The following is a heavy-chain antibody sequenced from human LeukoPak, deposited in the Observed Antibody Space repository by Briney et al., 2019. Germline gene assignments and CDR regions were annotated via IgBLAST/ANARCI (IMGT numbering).Heavy chain of an antibody. CDR2: IYRGGNT. D-gene: IGHD2/OR15-2a*01. J-gene: IGHJ4*02. Sequence: PGVSLRLPCTLSGFTVSRKYMRWVRQAPGKGLEWLSFIYRGGNTLYSDSVKGRFTISRDNSKNTLYLQINSLRAEDTAVYYCARRAGEYSHPYDYWGQGTLVTVSS. CDR3: ARRAGEYSHPYDY. CDR1: GFTVSRKY. V-gene: IGHV3-53*01.